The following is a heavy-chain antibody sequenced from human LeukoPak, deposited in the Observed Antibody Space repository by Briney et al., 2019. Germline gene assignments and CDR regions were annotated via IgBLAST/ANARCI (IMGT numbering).Heavy chain of an antibody. D-gene: IGHD3-22*01. CDR2: IYYSGST. J-gene: IGHJ4*02. V-gene: IGHV4-59*01. Sequence: SETLSLTCTASGGSISSYYWSWIRQPPGKGLEWIGYIYYSGSTNYNSSFKSRVTISIDTSKNQFSLRLSSVTAADTAVYYCARTAKPYYYDSSGYYLDYWGQGTLVTVSS. CDR1: GGSISSYY. CDR3: ARTAKPYYYDSSGYYLDY.